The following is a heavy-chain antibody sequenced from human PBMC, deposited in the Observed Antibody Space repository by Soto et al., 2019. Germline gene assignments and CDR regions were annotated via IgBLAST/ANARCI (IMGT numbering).Heavy chain of an antibody. CDR1: GGSISSSSYY. J-gene: IGHJ5*02. Sequence: QLQLQESGPGLVKRSETMSLTCTVSGGSISSSSYYWGWIRQPPGKGLEWIGSIYYSGSTYYNPSLKSRVTISVDTSKNQFSLKLSSVTAADTAVSYCARPDYYGTSRGVDPWGQGTLVTVSS. D-gene: IGHD3-10*01. CDR3: ARPDYYGTSRGVDP. CDR2: IYYSGST. V-gene: IGHV4-39*01.